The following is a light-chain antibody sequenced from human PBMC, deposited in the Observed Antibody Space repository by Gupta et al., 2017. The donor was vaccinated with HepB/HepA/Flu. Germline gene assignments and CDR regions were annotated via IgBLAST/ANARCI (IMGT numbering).Light chain of an antibody. CDR1: SSDVGGYNY. J-gene: IGLJ2*01. CDR3: SSYTSSSTLLV. CDR2: DVN. Sequence: QSALTQPASVSGSPGQSITISCPGTSSDVGGYNYVSWYQQHPGKAPKLMIYDVNNRPSGVFNRFSGSKFGNTASLTISGLQAEDEADYYCSSYTSSSTLLVFGGGTKLTVL. V-gene: IGLV2-14*03.